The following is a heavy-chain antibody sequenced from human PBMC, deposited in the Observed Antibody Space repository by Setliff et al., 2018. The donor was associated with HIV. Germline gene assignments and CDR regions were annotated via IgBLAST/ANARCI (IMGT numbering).Heavy chain of an antibody. Sequence: GESLKISCAASGFTFSDNWMSWVRQAPGKGLEWVATIKQDGSEKYYVDSVKGRFTISRDNGKNSLSLQMNSLRAEDTAVYYCATRRGGGRHYFDYWGQGSLVTVSS. CDR1: GFTFSDNW. V-gene: IGHV3-7*01. J-gene: IGHJ4*02. D-gene: IGHD3-16*01. CDR3: ATRRGGGRHYFDY. CDR2: IKQDGSEK.